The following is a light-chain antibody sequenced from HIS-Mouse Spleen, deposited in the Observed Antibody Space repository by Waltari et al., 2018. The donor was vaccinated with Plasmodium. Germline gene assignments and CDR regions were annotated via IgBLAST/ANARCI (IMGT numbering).Light chain of an antibody. CDR1: SSDVGVYDY. CDR3: SSYTSSSTDV. J-gene: IGLJ1*01. Sequence: QSALTQPASVSGSPGQSITISCTGTSSDVGVYDYVSCYQQHPGKAPKLMSYDVSNRPSGVSNRFSGSKSGTTASLTISGLQAEDEADYYCSSYTSSSTDVFGTGTKVTVL. V-gene: IGLV2-14*03. CDR2: DVS.